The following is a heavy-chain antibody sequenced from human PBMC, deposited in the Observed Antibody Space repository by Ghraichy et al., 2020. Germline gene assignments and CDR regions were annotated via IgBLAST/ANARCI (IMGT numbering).Heavy chain of an antibody. CDR1: GFTFSDHA. CDR2: ISGSGGST. Sequence: GESLNISCAASGFTFSDHAISWVRQAPGKGLEWVSAISGSGGSTFYADSVKGRFTISRDSSKNTVYLQMNSLTAEDTAIYYCAKDRDFWTGYYRGYFDYWGQGTLVTVSS. V-gene: IGHV3-23*01. J-gene: IGHJ4*02. D-gene: IGHD3/OR15-3a*01. CDR3: AKDRDFWTGYYRGYFDY.